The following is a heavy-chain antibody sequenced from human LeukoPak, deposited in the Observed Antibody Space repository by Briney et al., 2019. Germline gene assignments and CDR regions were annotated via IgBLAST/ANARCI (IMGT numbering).Heavy chain of an antibody. CDR2: ISWDGGNT. D-gene: IGHD3-3*01. CDR3: AKEGFWSGYYRGSSYGMDV. V-gene: IGHV3-43*01. J-gene: IGHJ6*02. CDR1: GFTFDDYT. Sequence: GGSLRLSCAASGFTFDDYTMHWVRQAPGKGLEWVSLISWDGGNTYYADSVKGRFTISRDNSKNSLYLQMNSLGTEDTDLYYCAKEGFWSGYYRGSSYGMDVWGQGTTVTVSS.